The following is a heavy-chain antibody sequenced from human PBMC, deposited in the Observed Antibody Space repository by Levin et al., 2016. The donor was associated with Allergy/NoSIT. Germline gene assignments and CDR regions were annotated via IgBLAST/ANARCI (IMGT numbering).Heavy chain of an antibody. CDR2: ISSSSSTI. V-gene: IGHV3-48*01. J-gene: IGHJ5*02. CDR3: ARDKLRDIVLMVYAVNWFDP. D-gene: IGHD2-8*01. Sequence: WIRQPPGKGLEWVSYISSSSSTIYYADSVKGRFTISRDNAKNSLYLQMNSLRAEDTAVYYCARDKLRDIVLMVYAVNWFDPWGQGTLVTVSS.